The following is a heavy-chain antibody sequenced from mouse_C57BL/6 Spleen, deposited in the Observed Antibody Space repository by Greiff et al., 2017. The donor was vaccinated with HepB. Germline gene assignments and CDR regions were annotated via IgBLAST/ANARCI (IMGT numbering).Heavy chain of an antibody. Sequence: VQLQQSGPELVKPGASVKISCKASGYTFTDYYMNWVKQSHGKSLEWIGDINPNNGGTSYNQKFKGKATLTVDKSSSTAYMELRSLTSEDSAVYYCARDAYYGSSYGSYFDYWGQGTTLTVSS. CDR1: GYTFTDYY. D-gene: IGHD1-1*01. V-gene: IGHV1-26*01. CDR2: INPNNGGT. CDR3: ARDAYYGSSYGSYFDY. J-gene: IGHJ2*01.